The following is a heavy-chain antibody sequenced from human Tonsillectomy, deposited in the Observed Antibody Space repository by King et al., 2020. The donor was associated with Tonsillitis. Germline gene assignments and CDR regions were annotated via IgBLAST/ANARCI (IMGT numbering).Heavy chain of an antibody. J-gene: IGHJ4*02. Sequence: HVQLVESAAEVKKPGASVKVSCKASGYTFTIYGISWVRQAPGQGLEWMGWISAYNGNTNYAQNLQGRVTMTTDTSTSTAYMELRSMRSDDTAVYYCAGDEIGGATHTYIVDYWGQGTLVPVSS. CDR3: AGDEIGGATHTYIVDY. D-gene: IGHD1-26*01. CDR1: GYTFTIYG. CDR2: ISAYNGNT. V-gene: IGHV1-18*01.